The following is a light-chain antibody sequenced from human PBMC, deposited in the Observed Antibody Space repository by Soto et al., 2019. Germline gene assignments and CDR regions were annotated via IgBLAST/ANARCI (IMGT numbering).Light chain of an antibody. CDR2: GGV. V-gene: IGLV1-44*01. J-gene: IGLJ2*01. CDR1: RSNIGMNA. CDR3: AAWDDSLTGVI. Sequence: QSVLTQPPSASGTPGQRVTISCTGGRSNIGMNAVNWYQQFPGAAPKLLIYGGVQRPSGVPDRFSGSKSGTSASLAISGLRSEDEATYYCAAWDDSLTGVIFGGGTKLTVL.